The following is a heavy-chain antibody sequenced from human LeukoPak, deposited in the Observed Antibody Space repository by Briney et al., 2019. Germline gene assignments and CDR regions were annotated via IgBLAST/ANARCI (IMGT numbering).Heavy chain of an antibody. D-gene: IGHD3-10*01. CDR1: GYTFTSYD. V-gene: IGHV1-8*01. Sequence: ASVKVSCKASGYTFTSYDINWVRQATGQGLEWMGWMNPDSGNTDYAQKFQGRVTMTSNTSISTAYMELSSLRSEDTAVYYCARDYFGSVGNWFDPWGQGTLVTVSS. J-gene: IGHJ5*02. CDR2: MNPDSGNT. CDR3: ARDYFGSVGNWFDP.